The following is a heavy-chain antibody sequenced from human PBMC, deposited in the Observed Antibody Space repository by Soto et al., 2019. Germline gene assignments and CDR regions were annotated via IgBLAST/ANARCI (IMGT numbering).Heavy chain of an antibody. D-gene: IGHD1-26*01. CDR2: VYYSGST. Sequence: SETLSLTCTVSGGSVSNSYWGWIRQPPGKGLEWVAYVYYSGSTNYNPSLGSRVTIPVDKSKNQFSLKMTSVTGADTAVYYCARGRSHEWELLVQYLDYWGQGTLVTVSS. V-gene: IGHV4-59*02. CDR1: GGSVSNSY. CDR3: ARGRSHEWELLVQYLDY. J-gene: IGHJ4*02.